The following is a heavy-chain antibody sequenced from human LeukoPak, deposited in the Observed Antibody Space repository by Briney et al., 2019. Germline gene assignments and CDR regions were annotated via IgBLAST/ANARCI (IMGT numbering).Heavy chain of an antibody. CDR3: ARGFEASPNWFDP. V-gene: IGHV3-7*01. J-gene: IGHJ5*02. CDR2: IKQDGSEQ. CDR1: GFTFSIYA. Sequence: GGSLRLSCAASGFTFSIYAMNWVRQAPGKGLEWVANIKQDGSEQYYVDSVKGRFTISRDNAKNSLYLQMNSLRVDDTAVYYCARGFEASPNWFDPWGQGTLVTVSS.